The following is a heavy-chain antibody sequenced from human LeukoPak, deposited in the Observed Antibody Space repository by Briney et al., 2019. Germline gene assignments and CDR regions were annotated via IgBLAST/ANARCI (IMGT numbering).Heavy chain of an antibody. V-gene: IGHV4-31*03. D-gene: IGHD3-3*01. Sequence: SETLSLTCTVSGGSISSGGYYWSWIRQHPGKGLEWIGYICYSGSTYYNPSLKSRVTISVDTSKNQFSLKLSSVTAADTAVYYCARAPQEGRFLEWLFDYWGQGTLVTVSS. J-gene: IGHJ4*02. CDR2: ICYSGST. CDR1: GGSISSGGYY. CDR3: ARAPQEGRFLEWLFDY.